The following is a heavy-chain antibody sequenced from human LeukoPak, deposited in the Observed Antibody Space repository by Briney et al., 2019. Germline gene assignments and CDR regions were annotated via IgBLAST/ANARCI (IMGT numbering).Heavy chain of an antibody. Sequence: SETLSLTCTVSGYSISSGYFWGWIRQPPGKGLEWIGVYHVGTTDHNPSLKSRVTISVDTSKNQFSLKLSSVTAADTAVYYCARLPTVTFFDYWGQGTLVTVSS. J-gene: IGHJ4*02. CDR1: GYSISSGYF. V-gene: IGHV4-38-2*02. CDR2: VYHVGTT. D-gene: IGHD4-17*01. CDR3: ARLPTVTFFDY.